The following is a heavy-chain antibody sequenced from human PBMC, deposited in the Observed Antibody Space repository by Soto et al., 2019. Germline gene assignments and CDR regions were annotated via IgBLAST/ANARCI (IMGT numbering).Heavy chain of an antibody. J-gene: IGHJ4*02. CDR2: IFYSGST. D-gene: IGHD3-22*01. CDR3: ARYGYYYDSSGPG. Sequence: SETLSLTCTVSGGSISSSSYYWGWIRQPPGKGLEWIGSIFYSGSTYYSASLKSRVTISVDTSKNQFSLKLSSVTAADTAVYYCARYGYYYDSSGPGWGQGTLVTVSS. CDR1: GGSISSSSYY. V-gene: IGHV4-39*01.